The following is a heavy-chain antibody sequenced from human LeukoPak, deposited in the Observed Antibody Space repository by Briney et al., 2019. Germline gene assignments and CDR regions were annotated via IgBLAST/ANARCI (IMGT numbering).Heavy chain of an antibody. CDR2: IKQDGSEK. CDR1: GFTFSSYW. J-gene: IGHJ4*02. Sequence: GGSLRLSCAASGFTFSSYWMSWVRQAPGKGLEWVANIKQDGSEKYYVDSVEGRFTISRDNAKNSLYLQMNSLRAEDTAVYYCARAGGYSSGWYYFDYWGQGTLVTVSS. CDR3: ARAGGYSSGWYYFDY. V-gene: IGHV3-7*01. D-gene: IGHD6-19*01.